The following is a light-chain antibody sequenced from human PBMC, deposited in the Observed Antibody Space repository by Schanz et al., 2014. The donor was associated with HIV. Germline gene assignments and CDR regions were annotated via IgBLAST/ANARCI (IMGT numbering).Light chain of an antibody. Sequence: QSALTQPPSASGSPGQSVTLSCTGTSSDVGDYNLVSWYQHHPGKAPKLMIYDVSNRPSGVSNRFSGSKSGNTASLTISGLQAEDEADYYCSSYSSSSTLDVFGGGTKLTVL. CDR2: DVS. CDR3: SSYSSSSTLDV. CDR1: SSDVGDYNL. V-gene: IGLV2-14*03. J-gene: IGLJ3*02.